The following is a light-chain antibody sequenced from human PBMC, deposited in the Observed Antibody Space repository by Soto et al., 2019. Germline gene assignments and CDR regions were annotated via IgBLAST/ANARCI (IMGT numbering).Light chain of an antibody. V-gene: IGKV3-20*01. Sequence: EIVLTQSPGTLSLSPGERATLSCRASQSVSSSYLAWYQQTPGQAPRLLIYGTSSRATAIPDRFSGSGSGTDFTLTISRLEPEDFVVYYCQQYGSSSWTFGQGTKVEIK. CDR3: QQYGSSSWT. J-gene: IGKJ1*01. CDR2: GTS. CDR1: QSVSSSY.